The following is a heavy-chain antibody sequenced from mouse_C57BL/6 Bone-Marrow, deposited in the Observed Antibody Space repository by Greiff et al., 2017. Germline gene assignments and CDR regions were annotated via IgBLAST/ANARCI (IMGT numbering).Heavy chain of an antibody. V-gene: IGHV14-1*01. J-gene: IGHJ3*01. Sequence: VQLQQSGAELVRPGASVKLSCTASGFNIKDYYMHWVKQRPEQGLEWIGRIDPEDGDTEYAPKFQGKATMTAATSSNTAYLQLSSLTSEDTAVYYCTTPFYYDYDKAFAYWGQGTLVTVSA. CDR1: GFNIKDYY. CDR3: TTPFYYDYDKAFAY. CDR2: IDPEDGDT. D-gene: IGHD2-4*01.